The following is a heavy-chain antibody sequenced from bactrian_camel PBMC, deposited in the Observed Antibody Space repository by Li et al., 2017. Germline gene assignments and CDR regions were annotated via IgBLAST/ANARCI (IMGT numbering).Heavy chain of an antibody. Sequence: VQLVESGGGLVRPGGSLRLSCSAPSMTFRSYYMSWARQPPGKGLEWVSTIYFDDVKTNYADSVKGRFTISRDNAKSTVYLQMNSLKSEDTALYYCAADQMGDYGVGRGLSEYYWSQGTQGTV. J-gene: IGHJ4*01. CDR3: AADQMGDYGVGRGLSEYY. CDR2: IYFDDVKT. V-gene: IGHV3-2*01. D-gene: IGHD4*01. CDR1: SMTFRSYY.